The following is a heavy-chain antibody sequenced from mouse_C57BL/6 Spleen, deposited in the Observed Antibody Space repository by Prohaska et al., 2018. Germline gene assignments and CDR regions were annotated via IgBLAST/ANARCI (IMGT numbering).Heavy chain of an antibody. CDR2: INSDGSAI. Sequence: EVQLLETGGGLVQPGGSRGLSCEGSGFTFSGFWMSWVRQTPGNTLEWIGDINSDGSAINYAPSIKDRFTIFRDNDKSTLYLQMSNVRSEDTATYFCMRYGNYWYFDVWGTGTTVTVSS. V-gene: IGHV11-2*01. CDR1: GFTFSGFW. J-gene: IGHJ1*03. CDR3: MRYGNYWYFDV. D-gene: IGHD2-1*01.